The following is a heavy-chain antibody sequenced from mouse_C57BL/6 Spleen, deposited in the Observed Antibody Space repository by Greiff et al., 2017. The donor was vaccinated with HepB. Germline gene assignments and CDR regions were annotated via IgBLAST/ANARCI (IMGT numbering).Heavy chain of an antibody. D-gene: IGHD1-1*01. CDR1: GYTFTSYW. Sequence: QVHVKQPGAELVRPGSSVKLSCKASGYTFTSYWMHWVKQRPIQGLEWIGNIDPSDSETHYNQKFKDKATLTVDKSSSTAYMQLSSRTSEDSAVYYCARDSLYGSSYYFDYWGQGTTLTVSS. CDR2: IDPSDSET. J-gene: IGHJ2*01. V-gene: IGHV1-52*01. CDR3: ARDSLYGSSYYFDY.